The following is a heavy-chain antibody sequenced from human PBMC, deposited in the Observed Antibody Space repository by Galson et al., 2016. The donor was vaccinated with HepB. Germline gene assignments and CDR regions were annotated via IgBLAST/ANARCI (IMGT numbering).Heavy chain of an antibody. V-gene: IGHV3-23*01. Sequence: SLRLSCAASGFSFSTNAMSWVRQAPGKGLEWVSTISPSGGSTYYADSVKVRFTISRDNSKNTLCLQMNSLRADDTAVYYRANEDYGVFDYWGQGTLVTVSS. CDR1: GFSFSTNA. CDR3: ANEDYGVFDY. CDR2: ISPSGGST. D-gene: IGHD4-17*01. J-gene: IGHJ4*02.